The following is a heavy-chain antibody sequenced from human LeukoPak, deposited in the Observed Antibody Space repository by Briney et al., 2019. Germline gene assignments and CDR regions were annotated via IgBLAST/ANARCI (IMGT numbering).Heavy chain of an antibody. CDR2: INPNSGGT. J-gene: IGHJ4*02. Sequence: ASVKVSCKASGYTFTGYYIHWVRQAPGQGLEWMGWINPNSGGTNYAQKFQGRVTMTRDTSISTAYMELSRLRSDDTAVYYCARYYYDSTGLPNWGQGTLVTVSS. V-gene: IGHV1-2*02. CDR1: GYTFTGYY. CDR3: ARYYYDSTGLPN. D-gene: IGHD3-22*01.